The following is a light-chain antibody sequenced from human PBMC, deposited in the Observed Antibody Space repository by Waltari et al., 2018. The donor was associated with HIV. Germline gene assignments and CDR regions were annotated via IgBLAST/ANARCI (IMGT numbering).Light chain of an antibody. V-gene: IGKV3-20*01. CDR3: QQYDSPPRT. CDR1: QSVRNNF. J-gene: IGKJ1*01. Sequence: DIVLTQSPGTLSLSPGEGATLACRASQSVRNNFLAWFQQKPGQAPRLLIYAAYSRATGIPDRFSGSGSGTDFTLTISRLEAEDFAVYYCQQYDSPPRTFGQGTKVEIK. CDR2: AAY.